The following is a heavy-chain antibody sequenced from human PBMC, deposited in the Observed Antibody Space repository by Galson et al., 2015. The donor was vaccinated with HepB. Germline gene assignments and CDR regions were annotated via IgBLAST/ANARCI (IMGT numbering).Heavy chain of an antibody. CDR2: ISGSGGST. CDR3: AKDATVFRGYSYGPNDY. V-gene: IGHV3-23*01. CDR1: GSTFSSYS. J-gene: IGHJ4*02. Sequence: SLRLSCAASGSTFSSYSMNWVRQAPGKGLEWVSAISGSGGSTYYADSVKGRFTISRDNSKNTLYLQMNSLRAEDTAVYYCAKDATVFRGYSYGPNDYWGQGTLVTVSS. D-gene: IGHD5-18*01.